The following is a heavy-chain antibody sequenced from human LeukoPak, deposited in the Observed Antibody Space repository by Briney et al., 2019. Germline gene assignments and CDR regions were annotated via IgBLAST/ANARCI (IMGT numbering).Heavy chain of an antibody. CDR1: GFTFSSSG. D-gene: IGHD6-13*01. CDR3: ARDSRCWYY. J-gene: IGHJ4*02. V-gene: IGHV3-33*08. CDR2: ISCDRTNT. Sequence: PGGSLRLSCAASGFTFSSSGMHCVRQAPGKGLEWVAVISCDRTNTYYADSVKGRFTISRDDSKNMLYLQMNSLRDEDTAVYFCARDSRCWYYWGQGTLVVV.